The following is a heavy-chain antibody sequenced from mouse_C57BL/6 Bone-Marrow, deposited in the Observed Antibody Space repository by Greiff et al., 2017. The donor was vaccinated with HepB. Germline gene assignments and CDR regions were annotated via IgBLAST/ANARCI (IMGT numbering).Heavy chain of an antibody. CDR3: AKNKEGNPYWYFDV. V-gene: IGHV2-5*01. CDR1: GFSLTSYG. Sequence: VQGVESGPGLVQPSQSLSITCTVSGFSLTSYGVHWVRQSPGKGLEWLGVIWRGGSTDYNAAFMSRLSITKDNSKSQVFFKMNSLQADDTAIYYCAKNKEGNPYWYFDVWGTGTTVTVSS. D-gene: IGHD2-1*01. J-gene: IGHJ1*03. CDR2: IWRGGST.